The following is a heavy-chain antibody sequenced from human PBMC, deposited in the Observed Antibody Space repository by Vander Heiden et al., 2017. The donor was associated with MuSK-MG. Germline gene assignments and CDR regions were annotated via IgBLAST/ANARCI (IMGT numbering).Heavy chain of an antibody. CDR1: GFTFRSFA. Sequence: EVQLLESGGGLVQPGGSLRLSCAASGFTFRSFAISWVRQAPGKGLEWVSGISGSGGSRYYADSVKGRFTVSRDNSENTLYLQMDSLRADDTAVYYCAKPVFSGSYGAFDIWGQGTMVTVSS. J-gene: IGHJ3*02. D-gene: IGHD1-26*01. CDR3: AKPVFSGSYGAFDI. CDR2: ISGSGGSR. V-gene: IGHV3-23*01.